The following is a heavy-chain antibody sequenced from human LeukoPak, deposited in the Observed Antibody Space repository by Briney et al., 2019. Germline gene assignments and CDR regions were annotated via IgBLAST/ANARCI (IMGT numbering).Heavy chain of an antibody. D-gene: IGHD2-15*01. J-gene: IGHJ3*02. Sequence: GGSLRLSCAASGFTFSNHSMNWVRQVPGKGLEWISYISSSTSARYYAGSVKGRFTISRDNAKNSLYLQMNSLRAEDTAVYYCARDTSWSIVVVVAATNNDAFDIWGQGTMVTVSS. CDR3: ARDTSWSIVVVVAATNNDAFDI. V-gene: IGHV3-48*04. CDR2: ISSSTSAR. CDR1: GFTFSNHS.